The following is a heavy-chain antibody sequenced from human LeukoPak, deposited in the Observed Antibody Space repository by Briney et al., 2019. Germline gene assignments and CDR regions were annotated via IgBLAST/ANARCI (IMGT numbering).Heavy chain of an antibody. J-gene: IGHJ4*02. CDR3: ARASGYHYYFDY. Sequence: SETLSLTCTVSGGSISSGDYYWSWIRQPPGKGLEWIGYIYYSGSTNYNPSLKSRVTVSVDTSKNQFSLKLSSVTAADTAVYYCARASGYHYYFDYWGQGTLVTVSS. CDR1: GGSISSGDYY. CDR2: IYYSGST. D-gene: IGHD5-12*01. V-gene: IGHV4-61*08.